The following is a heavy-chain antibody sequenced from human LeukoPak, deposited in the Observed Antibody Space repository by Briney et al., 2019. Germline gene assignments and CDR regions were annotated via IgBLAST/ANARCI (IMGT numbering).Heavy chain of an antibody. V-gene: IGHV3-33*01. CDR2: IWYDGSNK. CDR1: GFTFSSYG. D-gene: IGHD3-10*01. CDR3: ARDADYGSGSPSGFDY. Sequence: GGSLRLSCAASGFTFSSYGMHWVRQAPGKGLEWVAVIWYDGSNKYYADSVKGRFTISRDNSKNTLYLRMNSLRAEDTAVYYCARDADYGSGSPSGFDYWGQGTLVTVSS. J-gene: IGHJ4*02.